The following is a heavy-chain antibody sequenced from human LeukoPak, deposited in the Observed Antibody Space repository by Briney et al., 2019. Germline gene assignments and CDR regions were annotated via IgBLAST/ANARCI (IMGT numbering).Heavy chain of an antibody. Sequence: GRSLRLSCAASGFTFSGYGMHWFRQAPGKGLEWVAVIWYDGSNKYYADSVKGRFTISRDNSKNTLYLQMNSLRAEDTAVYYCAKGRDSSGYYWDAFDIWGQGIMVTVSS. V-gene: IGHV3-33*06. CDR1: GFTFSGYG. J-gene: IGHJ3*02. CDR2: IWYDGSNK. D-gene: IGHD3-22*01. CDR3: AKGRDSSGYYWDAFDI.